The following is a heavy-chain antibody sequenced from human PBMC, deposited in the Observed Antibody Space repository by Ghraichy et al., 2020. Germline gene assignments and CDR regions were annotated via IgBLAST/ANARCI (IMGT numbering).Heavy chain of an antibody. Sequence: ETLSLTCAASASTFSRYGMSWVRQAPGKGLEWVSVISPSGGSRYYADSVKGRFTISRDNSKNTLYLQMNSLRAEDTAVYYCARRGEYGSGSYQVSYYFDYWGQGALVTVSS. V-gene: IGHV3-23*01. CDR3: ARRGEYGSGSYQVSYYFDY. CDR1: ASTFSRYG. CDR2: ISPSGGSR. J-gene: IGHJ4*02. D-gene: IGHD3-10*01.